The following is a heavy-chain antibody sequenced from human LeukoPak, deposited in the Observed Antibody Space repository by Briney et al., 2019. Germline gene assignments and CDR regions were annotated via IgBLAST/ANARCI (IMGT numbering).Heavy chain of an antibody. V-gene: IGHV3-21*01. Sequence: GGSLRLSCAASGFTFSIYSMNWVRQAPGKGLGWVSSISSSSSYIYYADSVKGRFTISRDNAKNSLYLQMNSLRAEDTAVYYCARDPSGIAAAGTAGASWGQGTMVTVSS. D-gene: IGHD6-13*01. CDR1: GFTFSIYS. J-gene: IGHJ3*01. CDR3: ARDPSGIAAAGTAGAS. CDR2: ISSSSSYI.